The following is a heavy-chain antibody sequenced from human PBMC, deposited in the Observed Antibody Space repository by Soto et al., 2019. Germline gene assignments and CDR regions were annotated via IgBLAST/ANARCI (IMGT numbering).Heavy chain of an antibody. CDR2: IYHSGST. D-gene: IGHD3-22*01. CDR1: GGSISSSNW. V-gene: IGHV4-4*02. J-gene: IGHJ3*02. Sequence: PSETLSLTCAVSGGSISSSNWWSWVRQPPGKGLEWIGEIYHSGSTNYNPSLKSRVTISVDKSKNQFSLKLSSVTAADTAVYYWGRGYYDSSGLAAFDIWAQGQIFTVSS. CDR3: GRGYYDSSGLAAFDI.